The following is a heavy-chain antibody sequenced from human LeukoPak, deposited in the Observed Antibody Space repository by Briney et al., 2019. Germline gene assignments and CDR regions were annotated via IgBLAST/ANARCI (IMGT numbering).Heavy chain of an antibody. Sequence: PSETLSLTCTVSGGSISSGGYYWSWIRQPPGKGLEWIGYIYHSGSTYYNPSLKRRVTISVDTSKNQSSLKLSSVTAADTAVYYCARGVPAAMIFDYWGQGTLVTVSS. J-gene: IGHJ4*02. CDR2: IYHSGST. D-gene: IGHD2-2*01. CDR3: ARGVPAAMIFDY. V-gene: IGHV4-30-2*01. CDR1: GGSISSGGYY.